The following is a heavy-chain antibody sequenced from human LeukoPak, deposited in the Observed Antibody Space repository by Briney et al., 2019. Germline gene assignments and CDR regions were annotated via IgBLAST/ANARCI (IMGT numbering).Heavy chain of an antibody. CDR2: ISSSGSTI. Sequence: GGSLRLSCAASGFTCSDYYMSWIRQAPGKGLEWVSYISSSGSTIYYADSVKGRFTISRDNAKNSLYLQMNSLRAGDTAVYYCAREYCSGGSCYSAGDYWGQGTLVTVSS. D-gene: IGHD2-15*01. CDR1: GFTCSDYY. V-gene: IGHV3-11*01. J-gene: IGHJ4*02. CDR3: AREYCSGGSCYSAGDY.